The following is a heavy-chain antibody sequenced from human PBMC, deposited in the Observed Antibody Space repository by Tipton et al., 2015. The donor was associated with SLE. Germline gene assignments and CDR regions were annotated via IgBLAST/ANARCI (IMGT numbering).Heavy chain of an antibody. CDR3: ARTCSSTSCYRNYFDY. J-gene: IGHJ4*02. CDR1: GGSVSSGSYY. V-gene: IGHV4-61*01. D-gene: IGHD2-2*02. Sequence: TLSLTCTVSGGSVSSGSYYWSWIRQPPGKGLEWIGYIYYSGSTNYNPSLKSRVTISVDTSKNQFSLKLSSVTAADTAVYYCARTCSSTSCYRNYFDYWGQGTLVTVSS. CDR2: IYYSGST.